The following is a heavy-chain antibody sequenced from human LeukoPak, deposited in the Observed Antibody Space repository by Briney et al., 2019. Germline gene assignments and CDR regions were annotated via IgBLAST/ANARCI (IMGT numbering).Heavy chain of an antibody. Sequence: GGSLRLSCAASGFTFSTYEMNWVRQAPGKGLEWVSSITSSSYIYYADSVKGRFTISRDNAKNSLYLQMNSLRAEDTAVYYCARDLLRYCNDISCYGPSVVWGKGTTVTVSS. J-gene: IGHJ6*04. CDR3: ARDLLRYCNDISCYGPSVV. CDR2: ITSSSYI. V-gene: IGHV3-21*01. CDR1: GFTFSTYE. D-gene: IGHD2-2*01.